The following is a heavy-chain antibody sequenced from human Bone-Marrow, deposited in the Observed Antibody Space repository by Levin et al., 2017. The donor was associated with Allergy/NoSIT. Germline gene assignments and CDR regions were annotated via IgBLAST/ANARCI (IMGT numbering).Heavy chain of an antibody. Sequence: SCAASEFIFSRYPMHWVRQAPGKGLEWVAVMSNDGNFKSYADSVKGRFTIIRDNSRATLYLEMNDLRVEDTALYYCLLVGSPTWGKVYWGQGALVTVST. J-gene: IGHJ4*02. CDR3: LLVGSPTWGKVY. CDR2: MSNDGNFK. CDR1: EFIFSRYP. D-gene: IGHD1-26*01. V-gene: IGHV3-30*04.